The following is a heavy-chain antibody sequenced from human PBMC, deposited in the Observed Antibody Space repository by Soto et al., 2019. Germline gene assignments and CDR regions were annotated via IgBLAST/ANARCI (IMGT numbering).Heavy chain of an antibody. CDR1: RFSFTSYN. CDR3: VSGSDALDI. CDR2: ISSSTRYI. J-gene: IGHJ3*02. Sequence: GGSLRLSCATSRFSFTSYNMNWVRQAPGKGLEWVSSISSSTRYIYYADSVTGRFTISRDNAKNSLYLQMNSLRAEDTAVYYCVSGSDALDIWGQGTMGTVSS. V-gene: IGHV3-21*01.